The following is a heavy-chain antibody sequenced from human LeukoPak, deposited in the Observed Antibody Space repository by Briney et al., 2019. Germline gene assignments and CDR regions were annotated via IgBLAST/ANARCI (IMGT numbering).Heavy chain of an antibody. Sequence: GGSLRLSCVTSGFPLSTYGVHWVRQAPGSGLEWVAYIHYDGYTTNYADSVKGRFTISRDNAKNSLYLQMNSLRAEDTAVYYCAELGITMIGGVWGKGTTVTISS. CDR2: IHYDGYTT. V-gene: IGHV3-30*02. J-gene: IGHJ6*04. CDR3: AELGITMIGGV. D-gene: IGHD3-10*02. CDR1: GFPLSTYG.